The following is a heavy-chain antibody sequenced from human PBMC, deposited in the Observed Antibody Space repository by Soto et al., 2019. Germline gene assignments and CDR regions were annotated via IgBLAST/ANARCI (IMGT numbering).Heavy chain of an antibody. J-gene: IGHJ4*02. CDR2: ISSGSSTI. D-gene: IGHD6-25*01. CDR1: GFRFNDYY. V-gene: IGHV3-11*01. CDR3: ATSSGALAASSPYYFDY. Sequence: QVQLVESGGGLVKPGGSLRLSCAAAGFRFNDYYMTWIRQAPGKGLEWVSYISSGSSTIYYAHSVKGRFTISRDNAKNSRYRQMNSLRAEDTAVYYCATSSGALAASSPYYFDYWGQGTLGTVSS.